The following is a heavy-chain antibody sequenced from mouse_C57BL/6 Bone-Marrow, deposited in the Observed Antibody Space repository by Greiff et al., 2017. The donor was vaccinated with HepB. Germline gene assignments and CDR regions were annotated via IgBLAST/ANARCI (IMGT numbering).Heavy chain of an antibody. D-gene: IGHD2-3*01. V-gene: IGHV1-15*01. CDR2: IDPETGGT. Sequence: VQLQQSGAELVRPGASVTLSCKASGYTFTDYEMHWVKQTPVHGLEWIGAIDPETGGTAYNQKFKGKAILTADKSSSTAYMELRSLTSEDSAVYYCTRNIYYGYLYPYYAIDYWGQGTSVTVSS. CDR1: GYTFTDYE. J-gene: IGHJ4*01. CDR3: TRNIYYGYLYPYYAIDY.